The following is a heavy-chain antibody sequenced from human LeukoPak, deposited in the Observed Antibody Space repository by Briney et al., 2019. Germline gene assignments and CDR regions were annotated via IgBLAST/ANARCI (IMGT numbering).Heavy chain of an antibody. CDR1: GGSISSSSYY. Sequence: SETLSLTCTVSGGSISSSSYYWGWFRQPPGKGLEWLGSIYYSGSTYYNPSLKSRVTISVDTSKNQFSLKLSSVTAADTAVYYCARHASSYGPIDYWGQGTLVTVSS. D-gene: IGHD5-18*01. CDR3: ARHASSYGPIDY. V-gene: IGHV4-39*01. CDR2: IYYSGST. J-gene: IGHJ4*02.